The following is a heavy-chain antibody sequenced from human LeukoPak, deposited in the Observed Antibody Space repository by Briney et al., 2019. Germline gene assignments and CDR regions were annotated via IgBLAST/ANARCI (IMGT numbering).Heavy chain of an antibody. CDR1: GGSFSGYY. J-gene: IGHJ6*02. Sequence: SETLSLTCAVYGGSFSGYYWSWIRQPPGKGLESIGEINHSGSTNYNPSLKSRVTISVDTSKNQFSLKLSSVTAADTAVYYCAREDRNYYDSSGYYYLNYYYYYGMDVWGQGTTVTVSS. D-gene: IGHD3-22*01. V-gene: IGHV4-34*01. CDR3: AREDRNYYDSSGYYYLNYYYYYGMDV. CDR2: INHSGST.